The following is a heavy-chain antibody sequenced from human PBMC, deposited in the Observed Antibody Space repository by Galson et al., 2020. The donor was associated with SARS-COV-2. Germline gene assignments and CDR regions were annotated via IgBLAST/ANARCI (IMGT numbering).Heavy chain of an antibody. J-gene: IGHJ4*02. Sequence: ASVKVSCKASGYTFTDYYLHWVRQAPGQGLEWMGWINPKSGDTNYARKFQGWVTMTRDTSITTAYMDLSRLRSDDTAVYYCARARQARRPDYFESWGQGTLVTVSS. D-gene: IGHD6-6*01. CDR1: GYTFTDYY. CDR3: ARARQARRPDYFES. V-gene: IGHV1-2*04. CDR2: INPKSGDT.